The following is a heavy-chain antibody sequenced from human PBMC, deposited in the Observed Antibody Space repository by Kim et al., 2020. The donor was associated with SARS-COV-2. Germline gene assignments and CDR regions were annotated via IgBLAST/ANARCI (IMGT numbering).Heavy chain of an antibody. CDR3: ARGSTTPLNWFDP. Sequence: SHPSLKRRVTISVDTSKNQLSLKLSSVTAADTAVYYCARGSTTPLNWFDPWGQGTLVTVSS. V-gene: IGHV4-59*09. D-gene: IGHD4-17*01. J-gene: IGHJ5*02.